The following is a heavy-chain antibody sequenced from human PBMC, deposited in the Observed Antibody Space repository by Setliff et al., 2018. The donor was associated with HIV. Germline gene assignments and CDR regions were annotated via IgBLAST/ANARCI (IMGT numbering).Heavy chain of an antibody. V-gene: IGHV1-69*05. CDR2: IVPIFGTA. Sequence: SVKVSCKASGGTFSSYAVSCLRQAPGQGLEWMGGIVPIFGTANYAQKFQGRVTITTDESTSTAYMELSGLRSEDTAVYFCARDGLLVAGIRFDYWGQGTLVTVSS. D-gene: IGHD6-19*01. CDR1: GGTFSSYA. J-gene: IGHJ4*01. CDR3: ARDGLLVAGIRFDY.